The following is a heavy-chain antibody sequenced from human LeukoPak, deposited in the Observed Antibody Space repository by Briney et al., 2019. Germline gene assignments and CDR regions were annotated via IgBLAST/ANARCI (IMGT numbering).Heavy chain of an antibody. CDR3: ARSYYGSGSYYQYYYYYMDV. V-gene: IGHV1-2*02. CDR2: INPNSGGT. D-gene: IGHD3-10*01. J-gene: IGHJ6*03. CDR1: GYTFTGYY. Sequence: ASVKVSCKASGYTFTGYYMHWVRQAPGQGLEWMGWINPNSGGTNYAQKFQGRVTMTRDTSISTAYMELSSLRSEDTAVYYCARSYYGSGSYYQYYYYYMDVWGKGTTVTISS.